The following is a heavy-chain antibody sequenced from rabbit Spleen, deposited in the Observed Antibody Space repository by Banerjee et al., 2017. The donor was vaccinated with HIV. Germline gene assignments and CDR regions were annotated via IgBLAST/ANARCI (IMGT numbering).Heavy chain of an antibody. V-gene: IGHV1S45*01. CDR3: ARDLDGVIGWNFGW. D-gene: IGHD1-1*01. CDR1: GFDFSSYG. J-gene: IGHJ4*01. Sequence: QEQLVESGGGLVQPGGSLKLSCKASGFDFSSYGVSWARQAPGKGLEWIACTAGGRSAFTYYASWAKGRFTCSKASSTTVTLQMTSLTAADTATYFCARDLDGVIGWNFGWWGPGTLVTVS. CDR2: TAGGRSAFT.